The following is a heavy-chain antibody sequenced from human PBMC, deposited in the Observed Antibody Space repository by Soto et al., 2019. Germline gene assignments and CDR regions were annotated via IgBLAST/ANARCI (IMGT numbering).Heavy chain of an antibody. J-gene: IGHJ4*02. CDR2: ISNSGRGT. CDR1: GFTFSSYA. CDR3: AKEEDYGDYKTIDY. V-gene: IGHV3-23*01. D-gene: IGHD4-17*01. Sequence: PGGSLRLSCAASGFTFSSYAMSWVRQAPGKGLEWVSAISNSGRGTYYAASVKGRFTISRDDSKNTLYLQMNRLRAEDTAIYYCAKEEDYGDYKTIDYWGQGSLVTAPQ.